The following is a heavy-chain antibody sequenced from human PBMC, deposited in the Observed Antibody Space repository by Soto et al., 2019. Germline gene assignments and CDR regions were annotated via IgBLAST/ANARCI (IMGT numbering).Heavy chain of an antibody. Sequence: GGSLRLSCTSSVFTFSSYGFHCVRHSPGRWLEWVAVISNDGGNKYYADSVKGRFTISRDNSANTLFLQLNSLRAEDTAVYYCAKDLYYYHFSIDALWGHGTPVTVSX. D-gene: IGHD3-10*01. CDR3: AKDLYYYHFSIDAL. CDR2: ISNDGGNK. J-gene: IGHJ4*01. CDR1: VFTFSSYG. V-gene: IGHV3-30*18.